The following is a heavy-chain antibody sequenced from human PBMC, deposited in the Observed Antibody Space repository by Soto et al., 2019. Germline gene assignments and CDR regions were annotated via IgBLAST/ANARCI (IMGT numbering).Heavy chain of an antibody. V-gene: IGHV1-18*04. J-gene: IGHJ5*02. CDR2: ISAYNGET. D-gene: IGHD6-6*01. CDR1: GYTFSTYG. CDR3: PRDQIAVRPGWFDP. Sequence: ASVKVSCKASGYTFSTYGISWVRQAPGQGLEWMGWISAYNGETKYAEKFQGRVIMTTDTSTSTAYMELRNLRSDDTAVYHCPRDQIAVRPGWFDPWGQGTLVTVSS.